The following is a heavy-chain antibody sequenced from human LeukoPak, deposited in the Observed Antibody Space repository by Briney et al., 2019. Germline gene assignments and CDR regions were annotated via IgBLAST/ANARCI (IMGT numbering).Heavy chain of an antibody. CDR3: ARADGFDY. J-gene: IGHJ4*02. V-gene: IGHV3-30*14. CDR2: ISDDGRDK. CDR1: KFTFSSYP. D-gene: IGHD2-8*01. Sequence: PGRSLRLSCAASKFTFSSYPMHWVRQAPGKGLEWVAVISDDGRDKYCADSVKGRCTISRDNSKNTLYLQINSLRTEDTAVYYCARADGFDYWGQGTLVTVSS.